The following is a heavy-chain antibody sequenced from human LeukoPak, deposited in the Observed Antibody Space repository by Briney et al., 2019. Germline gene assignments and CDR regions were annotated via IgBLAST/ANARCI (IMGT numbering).Heavy chain of an antibody. J-gene: IGHJ5*02. CDR3: ARGGGKQQLVRTRNWFDP. CDR2: INHSGST. D-gene: IGHD6-13*01. CDR1: GGSLSGYY. Sequence: SETLSLTCAVYGGSLSGYYWSWIRQPPGKGLEWIGEINHSGSTNYNPSLKSRVTISVDTSKNQFSLKLSSVTAADTAVYYCARGGGKQQLVRTRNWFDPWGQGTLVTVSS. V-gene: IGHV4-34*01.